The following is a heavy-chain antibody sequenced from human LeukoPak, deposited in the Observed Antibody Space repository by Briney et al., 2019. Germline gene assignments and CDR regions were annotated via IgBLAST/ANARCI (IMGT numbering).Heavy chain of an antibody. D-gene: IGHD2-2*01. V-gene: IGHV4-61*01. CDR1: GGSVSSGSYY. CDR3: ASGGGVVVPAAFYYYGMDV. Sequence: SETLSLTCTVSGGSVSSGSYYWSWIRQPPGKGLVWMGYIYYSGSTNYNPSLKSRVTISVNTSKNQFSLKLSSVTAADTAVYYCASGGGVVVPAAFYYYGMDVWGKGTTVTVSS. CDR2: IYYSGST. J-gene: IGHJ6*04.